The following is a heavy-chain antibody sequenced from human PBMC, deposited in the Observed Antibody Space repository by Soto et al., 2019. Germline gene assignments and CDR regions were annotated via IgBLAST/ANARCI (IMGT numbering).Heavy chain of an antibody. J-gene: IGHJ6*02. CDR3: AKDKGLVDPMDV. V-gene: IGHV3-23*01. CDR2: ISGSGDNT. D-gene: IGHD3-9*01. Sequence: GGSLRLSCAASGFTFSSSAMSWVRQAPGKGLEWVSAISGSGDNTCYADSVKGRFTISRDNSKNTLSLQMNSLRVEDTALYYRAKDKGLVDPMDVWGQGTTVTVSS. CDR1: GFTFSSSA.